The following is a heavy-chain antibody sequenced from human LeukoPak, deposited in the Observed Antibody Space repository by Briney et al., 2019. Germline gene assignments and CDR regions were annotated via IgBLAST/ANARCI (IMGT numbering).Heavy chain of an antibody. D-gene: IGHD6-13*01. CDR3: ARDMVSTWPYFYSYYYMDV. Sequence: SEILSLTCTVSGASITTYSWSWIRQPAGKGLEWIGRIHGNGSTNYNPSLKSRVTMSLDTSKSQFSLKLPSVTAADTALYYCARDMVSTWPYFYSYYYMDVWGQGTTVAVSS. CDR2: IHGNGST. J-gene: IGHJ6*03. V-gene: IGHV4-4*07. CDR1: GASITTYS.